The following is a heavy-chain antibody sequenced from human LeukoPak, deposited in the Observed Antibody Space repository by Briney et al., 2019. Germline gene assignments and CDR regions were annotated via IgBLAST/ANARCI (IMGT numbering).Heavy chain of an antibody. V-gene: IGHV1-46*01. J-gene: IGHJ4*02. CDR2: THPSVGST. Sequence: ASVKAPRKASGYTFTSYYMHWGGQAPGQRVEWMGVTHPSVGSTTYAQKFQGRVTMTWDTSTSTVYMELSSLRSEDTAVYYCVRSSYGLNPDYWGQGTLVTVSS. D-gene: IGHD5-18*01. CDR1: GYTFTSYY. CDR3: VRSSYGLNPDY.